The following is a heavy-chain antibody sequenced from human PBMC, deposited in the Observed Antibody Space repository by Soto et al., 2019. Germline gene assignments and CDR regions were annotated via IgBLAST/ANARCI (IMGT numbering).Heavy chain of an antibody. CDR1: GFSLSTSGMC. CDR3: ARNLPSSGWYPYYYYGMDV. Sequence: SGPTLVNPTQTLTLTCTGSGFSLSTSGMCVSWIRQPPGKALEWLARIDRDDDKYYSTSLKTRLTISKDTSKNQVVLTMTNMDPVDTATYYCARNLPSSGWYPYYYYGMDVWGQGT. D-gene: IGHD6-19*01. CDR2: IDRDDDK. V-gene: IGHV2-70*11. J-gene: IGHJ6*02.